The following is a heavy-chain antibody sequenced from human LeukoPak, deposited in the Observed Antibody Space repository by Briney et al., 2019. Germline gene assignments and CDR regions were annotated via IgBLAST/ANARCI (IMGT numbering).Heavy chain of an antibody. Sequence: ASETLSLTCSVSGGSITYSHYYWGWVRQPPGKGLEWIGSIYYSGSTYYNPSLKSRVTISVDTSRNEFSLRLSSVTAADTALYFCARQSGSYGGILDNWGQGILGTVSS. V-gene: IGHV4-39*01. D-gene: IGHD1-26*01. CDR1: GGSITYSHYY. CDR2: IYYSGST. CDR3: ARQSGSYGGILDN. J-gene: IGHJ4*02.